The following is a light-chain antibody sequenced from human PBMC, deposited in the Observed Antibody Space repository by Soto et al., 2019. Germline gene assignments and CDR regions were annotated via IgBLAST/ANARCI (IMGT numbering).Light chain of an antibody. Sequence: EIVLTQSPATLSLSPGERATLSCRASQTVSSFLAWYQQKPGQAPRLLISGSSNRATGIPARFSGSGSGTDFTLTISSLEPEDFALYYCQQGSGWPLTFGEGTKVEIK. CDR1: QTVSSF. CDR2: GSS. V-gene: IGKV3-11*01. J-gene: IGKJ4*01. CDR3: QQGSGWPLT.